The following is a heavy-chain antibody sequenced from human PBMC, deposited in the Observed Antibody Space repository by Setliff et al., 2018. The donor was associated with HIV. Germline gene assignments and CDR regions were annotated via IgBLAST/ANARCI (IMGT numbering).Heavy chain of an antibody. CDR2: INWSSRNM. V-gene: IGHV3-9*01. Sequence: PGGSLRLSCAASGLTFDDYAMHWVRQAPGKGLEWVSGINWSSRNMGYADSVKGRFTISRDNAKSFLYLQMDSLRAEDTALYYCAKDRWFSRGYSTTWVEGPFDYWGQGTLVTVS. CDR3: AKDRWFSRGYSTTWVEGPFDY. J-gene: IGHJ4*02. CDR1: GLTFDDYA. D-gene: IGHD5-18*01.